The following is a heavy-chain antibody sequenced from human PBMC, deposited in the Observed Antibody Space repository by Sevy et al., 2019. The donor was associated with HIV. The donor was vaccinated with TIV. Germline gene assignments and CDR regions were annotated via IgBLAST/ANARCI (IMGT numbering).Heavy chain of an antibody. J-gene: IGHJ4*02. CDR1: GFTFSSYA. Sequence: GESLKISCAASGFTFSSYAMSWVRQAPGKGLEWVSAISGSGGSTYYADSVKGRFTISRDNSKNTLYLQMNSLRAEDTAVYYCAKDETPGPTFDYWGQGTLVTVSS. CDR2: ISGSGGST. V-gene: IGHV3-23*01. CDR3: AKDETPGPTFDY.